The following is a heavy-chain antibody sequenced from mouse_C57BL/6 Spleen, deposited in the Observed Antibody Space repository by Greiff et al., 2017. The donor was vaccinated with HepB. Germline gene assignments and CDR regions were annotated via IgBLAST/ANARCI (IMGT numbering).Heavy chain of an antibody. CDR2: ISSGSSTI. D-gene: IGHD3-2*02. CDR3: AREGDSSGYAMDY. Sequence: DVKLVESGGGLVKPGGSLKLSCAASGFTFSDYGMHWVRQAPEKGLEWVAYISSGSSTIYYADTVKGRFTISRDNAKNTLFLQMTSLRSEDTAMYYCAREGDSSGYAMDYWGQGTSVTVSS. J-gene: IGHJ4*01. CDR1: GFTFSDYG. V-gene: IGHV5-17*01.